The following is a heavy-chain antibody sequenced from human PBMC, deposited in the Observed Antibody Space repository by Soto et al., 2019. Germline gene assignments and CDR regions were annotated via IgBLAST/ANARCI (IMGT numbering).Heavy chain of an antibody. Sequence: SVKVFFKASGGPFSSYAISWVRQAPGQGLEWVAGIIPIFGTANYAQKFQGRVTITADESTSTAYMELSSLRSEDTAVYYCARDDTNYLKDIVVVQAAKGMDVWGQGTTVTVSS. J-gene: IGHJ6*01. CDR1: GGPFSSYA. V-gene: IGHV1-69*13. D-gene: IGHD2-2*01. CDR3: ARDDTNYLKDIVVVQAAKGMDV. CDR2: IIPIFGTA.